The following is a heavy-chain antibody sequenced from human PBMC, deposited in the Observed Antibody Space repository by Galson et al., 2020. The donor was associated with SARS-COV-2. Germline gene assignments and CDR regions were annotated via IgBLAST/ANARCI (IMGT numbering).Heavy chain of an antibody. Sequence: SETLSLTCTVSGGSISSSSYYWGWIRQPPGKGLEWIGSIYYSGSTYYNPSLKSRVTISVDTSKNQFSLKLSSVTAADTAVYYCAGGITMIVVVKDGYFDYWGQGTLVTVSS. CDR3: AGGITMIVVVKDGYFDY. D-gene: IGHD3-22*01. V-gene: IGHV4-39*07. J-gene: IGHJ4*02. CDR1: GGSISSSSYY. CDR2: IYYSGST.